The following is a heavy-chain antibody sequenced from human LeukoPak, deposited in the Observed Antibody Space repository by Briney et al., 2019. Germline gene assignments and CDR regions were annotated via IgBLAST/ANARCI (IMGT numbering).Heavy chain of an antibody. CDR2: IYSGGST. Sequence: PGGSLRLSCAASGFTLSNYAMTWVRQAPGKGLEWVSVIYSGGSTYYADSVKGRFTISRDNSKNTLYLQMNSLRAEDTAVYYCTRDWGSDNWFDPWGQGTLVTVSS. V-gene: IGHV3-53*01. CDR3: TRDWGSDNWFDP. J-gene: IGHJ5*02. CDR1: GFTLSNYA. D-gene: IGHD7-27*01.